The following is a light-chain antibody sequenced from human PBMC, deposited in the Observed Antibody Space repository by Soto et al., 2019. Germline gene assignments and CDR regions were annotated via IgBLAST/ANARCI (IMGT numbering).Light chain of an antibody. CDR1: SSDVGFYNY. V-gene: IGLV2-14*01. CDR2: DVS. CDR3: SSYTTSGTVL. J-gene: IGLJ2*01. Sequence: QSALTQPASVSGSPGQSITISCTGTSSDVGFYNYVSWYQQHPGKAPKLMIYDVSNRPSGVSNRFSASKSGNMASLTISGLQAEDEADYYCSSYTTSGTVLFGGGTKLTVL.